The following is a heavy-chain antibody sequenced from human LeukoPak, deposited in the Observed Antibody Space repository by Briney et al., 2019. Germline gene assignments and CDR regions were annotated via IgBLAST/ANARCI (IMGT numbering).Heavy chain of an antibody. V-gene: IGHV1-8*02. D-gene: IGHD6-13*01. CDR3: ASSHTQYSSSCFDY. Sequence: ASVKVSCKASGYTFTSYGISWVRQAPGQGLEWMGWMNPNSGNTGYAQKFQGRVTMTRNTSISTAYMELSSLRSEDTAVYYCASSHTQYSSSCFDYWGQGTLVTVSS. CDR2: MNPNSGNT. J-gene: IGHJ4*02. CDR1: GYTFTSYG.